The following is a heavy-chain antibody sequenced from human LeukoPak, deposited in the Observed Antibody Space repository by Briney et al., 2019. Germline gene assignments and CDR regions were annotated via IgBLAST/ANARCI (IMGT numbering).Heavy chain of an antibody. CDR1: GYSFTGYY. Sequence: GASVKVSCKASGYSFTGYYMHWVRQAPGQGLEWMGWINPNSGGTNYAQKYQGRVTMTRDTSISTAYMELRRLRSDDTAVYYCARDPGGSWYDAFDIWGQGTMVTVSS. CDR3: ARDPGGSWYDAFDI. J-gene: IGHJ3*02. CDR2: INPNSGGT. V-gene: IGHV1-2*02. D-gene: IGHD6-13*01.